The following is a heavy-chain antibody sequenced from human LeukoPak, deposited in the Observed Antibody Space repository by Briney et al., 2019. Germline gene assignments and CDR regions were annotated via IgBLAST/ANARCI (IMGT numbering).Heavy chain of an antibody. CDR3: VRGSNIGQT. CDR2: IYYSGST. V-gene: IGHV4-59*01. CDR1: GGSISNYY. D-gene: IGHD1-26*01. J-gene: IGHJ5*02. Sequence: SETLSLTCTVSGGSISNYYWSWIRQPPGKGLEWIGYIYYSGSTNYNPSLKSRVTISVDTSKNQFSLKVSSVTAADTAVYYCVRGSNIGQTWGQGTLVTVSS.